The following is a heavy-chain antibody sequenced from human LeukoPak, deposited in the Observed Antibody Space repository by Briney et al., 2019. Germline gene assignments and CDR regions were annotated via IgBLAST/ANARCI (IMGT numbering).Heavy chain of an antibody. Sequence: GGSLRLSCAASGFTSSDYWMLWVRQAPGKGLEWVANIKQDGSEKNHVASVKGRFTISRDNAKNSLYLQMNSLRAEDTALYYCARGRWAPFDCWGQGTLVTVSS. CDR3: ARGRWAPFDC. D-gene: IGHD6-13*01. CDR2: IKQDGSEK. V-gene: IGHV3-7*01. CDR1: GFTSSDYW. J-gene: IGHJ4*02.